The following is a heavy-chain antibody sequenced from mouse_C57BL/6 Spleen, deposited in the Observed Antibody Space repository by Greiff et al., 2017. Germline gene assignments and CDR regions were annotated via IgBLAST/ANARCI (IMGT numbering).Heavy chain of an antibody. D-gene: IGHD2-1*01. J-gene: IGHJ4*01. CDR1: GYTFTSYT. CDR3: AREGGNFYAMDY. CDR2: IHPSSGYT. V-gene: IGHV1-4*01. Sequence: QVQLQQSGAELARPGASVKMSCKASGYTFTSYTMHWVKQRPGQGLEWIGYIHPSSGYTKYNQKFKDKATLTADKSSSTAYMQLSSLTSEDSAVYYCAREGGNFYAMDYWGQGTSVTVSS.